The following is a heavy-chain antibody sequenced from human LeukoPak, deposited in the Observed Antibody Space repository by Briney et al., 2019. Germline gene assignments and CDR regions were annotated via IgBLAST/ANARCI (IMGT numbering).Heavy chain of an antibody. D-gene: IGHD2-2*01. V-gene: IGHV4-39*01. J-gene: IGHJ4*02. CDR2: LYFSGST. CDR3: ASQNIGHASTSY. Sequence: PSETLSLTCTVSSGSIISSNYYWGWIRQPPGKGLEWIGSLYFSGSTNYNPSLKSRLTMSVDTSRNQFSPKLRSVTASDTAVYYCASQNIGHASTSYWGRGILVIVSS. CDR1: SGSIISSNYY.